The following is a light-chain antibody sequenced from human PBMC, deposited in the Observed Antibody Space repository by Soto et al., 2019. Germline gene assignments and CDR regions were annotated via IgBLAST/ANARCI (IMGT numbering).Light chain of an antibody. V-gene: IGLV3-1*01. J-gene: IGLJ2*01. CDR2: EDT. Sequence: SYELTQPPSVSVSPGQTASITCSGDKLGDKYASWYQQKPGQSPILVIYEDTKRPSGIPERFSGSNSGNTATLTITGTQSMDEADYYCQAWDTRTVFGGGTQLTVL. CDR3: QAWDTRTV. CDR1: KLGDKY.